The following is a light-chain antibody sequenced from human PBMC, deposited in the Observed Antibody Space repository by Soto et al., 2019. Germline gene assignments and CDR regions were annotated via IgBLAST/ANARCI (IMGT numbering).Light chain of an antibody. Sequence: QSALTQPPSASGTPGQRVTISCSGSSSNIGSNAVNWYQQLPGTAPTLLIYSNNQRPSGVPDRFSGSKSGTSASLAVNGLQSEDEADYYCASWDDSLNGVVFGGGTKLTVL. J-gene: IGLJ2*01. CDR3: ASWDDSLNGVV. CDR2: SNN. V-gene: IGLV1-44*01. CDR1: SSNIGSNA.